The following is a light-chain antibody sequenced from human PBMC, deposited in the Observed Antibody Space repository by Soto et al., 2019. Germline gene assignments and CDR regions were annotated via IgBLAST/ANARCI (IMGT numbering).Light chain of an antibody. J-gene: IGLJ1*01. CDR1: SRDVGGYDY. Sequence: QSALTQPPSASGSPGQSVTISCTGTSRDVGGYDYVSWYQQHPGKAPKLIIYELNNRPSGVPDLFSGSKSGNTASLTVSGLQAEDEADYYCSSYASGNAYVFGTGTKLTVL. V-gene: IGLV2-8*01. CDR2: ELN. CDR3: SSYASGNAYV.